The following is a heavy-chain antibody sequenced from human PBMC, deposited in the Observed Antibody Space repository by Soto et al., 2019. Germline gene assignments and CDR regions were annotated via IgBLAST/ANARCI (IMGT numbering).Heavy chain of an antibody. J-gene: IGHJ4*02. CDR3: ARESSSGGHDY. CDR1: GYTFTSYG. Sequence: QVQLVQAGAEVKKPVASVKVSCKASGYTFTSYGISWVRQAPGQGLGWVGWISAYHGNTNYAQKREGRVTMTTDTSTSTAYLELRSLRAADTAVYFCARESSSGGHDYWGQGTLVTVSS. CDR2: ISAYHGNT. D-gene: IGHD6-25*01. V-gene: IGHV1-18*01.